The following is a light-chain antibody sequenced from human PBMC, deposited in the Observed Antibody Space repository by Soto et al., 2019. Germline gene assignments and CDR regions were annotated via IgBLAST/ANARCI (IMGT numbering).Light chain of an antibody. V-gene: IGLV1-44*01. CDR3: AAWDDRRNGVV. CDR1: NSNIGSNT. CDR2: NNN. J-gene: IGLJ2*01. Sequence: QSVLTQPPSASGTPGQRVTISCSGRNSNIGSNTVNWYQQLPGTAPRLLIYNNNQRPSGVPDRFSGSKSGTSASLAISGLQSEDDTDYYCAAWDDRRNGVVFGGGTKLTVL.